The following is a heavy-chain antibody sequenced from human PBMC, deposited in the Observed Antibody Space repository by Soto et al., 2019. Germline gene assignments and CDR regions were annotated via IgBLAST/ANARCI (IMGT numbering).Heavy chain of an antibody. Sequence: QVQLVQSGAEVKKPGSSVKVSCKASGGTFSSYTISWVRQAPGQGLEWMGRIIPILGIANYAQKFQGRVTITADKSTSTVYMELSSLRSEDTAVYYCARERSSRSFDYWGQGTLVTVSS. CDR3: ARERSSRSFDY. D-gene: IGHD6-13*01. CDR2: IIPILGIA. J-gene: IGHJ4*02. CDR1: GGTFSSYT. V-gene: IGHV1-69*08.